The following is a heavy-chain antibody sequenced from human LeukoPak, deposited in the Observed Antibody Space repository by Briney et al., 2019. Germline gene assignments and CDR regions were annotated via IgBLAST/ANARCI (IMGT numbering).Heavy chain of an antibody. V-gene: IGHV3-30*02. Sequence: GGSLRLSCAASGFTFSSYGMHWVRQAPGKGLEWVAFIRYDGSNKYYADSVKGRFTISRDNSKNTLYLQMNSLRAEDTAVYYCAKDRLVVPAVFDIWGQGTMVTVSS. J-gene: IGHJ3*02. D-gene: IGHD2-2*01. CDR1: GFTFSSYG. CDR2: IRYDGSNK. CDR3: AKDRLVVPAVFDI.